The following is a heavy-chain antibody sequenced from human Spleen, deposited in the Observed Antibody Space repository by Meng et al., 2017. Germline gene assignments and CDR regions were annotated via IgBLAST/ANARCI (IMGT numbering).Heavy chain of an antibody. Sequence: GGSLRLSCVASGLSFTDAWMSWVRQAPGKGLEWVGRIKRNSDGGTIDYAAPVKGRFTISRDDSKNTLYLQMDSLITEDTAVYFCATGAAAAGLDYWGQGTLVTVSS. D-gene: IGHD6-13*01. J-gene: IGHJ4*02. V-gene: IGHV3-15*01. CDR3: ATGAAAAGLDY. CDR2: IKRNSDGGTI. CDR1: GLSFTDAW.